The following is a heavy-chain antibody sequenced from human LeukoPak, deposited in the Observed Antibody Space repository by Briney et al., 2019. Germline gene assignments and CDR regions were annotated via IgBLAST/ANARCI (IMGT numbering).Heavy chain of an antibody. CDR3: ARGARDGALDY. CDR2: IDTYTGIP. J-gene: IGHJ4*02. CDR1: GYSFTTHG. V-gene: IGHV7-4-1*02. Sequence: ASVKVSCKTSGYSFTTHGIDWVRQAPGQGLEWMGWIDTYTGIPSYVQDFTGRFVFSVDTSVSTAYAQIIGLLAEDTAVYYCARGARDGALDYWGQGTLVTVSS. D-gene: IGHD3-10*01.